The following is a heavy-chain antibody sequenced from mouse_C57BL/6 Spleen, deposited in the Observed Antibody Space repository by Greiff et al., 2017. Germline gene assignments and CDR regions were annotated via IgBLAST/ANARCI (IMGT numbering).Heavy chain of an antibody. J-gene: IGHJ2*01. V-gene: IGHV1-15*01. Sequence: QVQLKESGAELVRPGASVTLSCKASGYTFTDYEMHWVKQTPVHGLEWIGAIDPETGGTAYNQKFKGKAILTADKSSSTAYMELRSLTSEDSAVYYCTRRGYYGSSYGYYFDYWGQGTTLTVSS. CDR1: GYTFTDYE. CDR2: IDPETGGT. CDR3: TRRGYYGSSYGYYFDY. D-gene: IGHD1-1*01.